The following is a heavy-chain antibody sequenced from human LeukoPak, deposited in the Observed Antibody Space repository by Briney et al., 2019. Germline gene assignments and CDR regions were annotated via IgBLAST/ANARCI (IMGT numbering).Heavy chain of an antibody. Sequence: PGESLKISCKGSGYSFTSYWIAWVRQMPGKGLEWMGIIYPGDPDTRYSPSFQGQVTFSADKSTSTAHLQWSSLKASDTAMYYCARSVDYGFDYWGQGTLVTVSA. CDR1: GYSFTSYW. CDR3: ARSVDYGFDY. J-gene: IGHJ4*02. CDR2: IYPGDPDT. D-gene: IGHD4/OR15-4a*01. V-gene: IGHV5-51*01.